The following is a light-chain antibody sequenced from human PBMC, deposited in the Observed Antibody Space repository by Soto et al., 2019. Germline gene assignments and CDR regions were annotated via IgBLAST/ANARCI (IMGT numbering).Light chain of an antibody. CDR3: QQYGSSPSIT. CDR1: QSVSSY. Sequence: EIVMTQSPGTLSLTPGARATLSCRPSQSVSSYLAWYQQKPGQAPRLLIYGASSRATGFPYRFSGSGSGTDFTLTISRLEPEDFAVYYCQQYGSSPSITFGQGTRLEV. CDR2: GAS. J-gene: IGKJ5*01. V-gene: IGKV3-20*01.